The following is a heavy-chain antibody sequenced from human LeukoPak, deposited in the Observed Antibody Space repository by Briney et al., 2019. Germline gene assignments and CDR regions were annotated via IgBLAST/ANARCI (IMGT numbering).Heavy chain of an antibody. CDR1: GGSISSSSYY. V-gene: IGHV4-39*01. Sequence: KPSETLSLTCTVSGGSISSSSYYWGWIRQPPGKGLEWIGSIHYSGSTYYNPPLKSRVTISVDTSKNQFSLKLSSVTAADTAVYYCARRVYSGYDQHAHFDYWGQGTLVTVSS. CDR3: ARRVYSGYDQHAHFDY. J-gene: IGHJ4*02. CDR2: IHYSGST. D-gene: IGHD5-12*01.